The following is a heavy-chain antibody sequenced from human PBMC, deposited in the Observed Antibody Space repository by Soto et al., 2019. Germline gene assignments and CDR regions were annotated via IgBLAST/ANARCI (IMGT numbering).Heavy chain of an antibody. V-gene: IGHV1-2*02. CDR1: GYTFTGYY. Sequence: ASVKVSCKASGYTFTGYYMHWVRQAPGQGLEWMGWINPNSGGTNYAQKFQGRVTMTRDTSVSTAYMELSRLRSDDTAVYYCARDTYSSSSHYYYGMDVWGQGTTVTVSS. D-gene: IGHD6-6*01. CDR2: INPNSGGT. J-gene: IGHJ6*02. CDR3: ARDTYSSSSHYYYGMDV.